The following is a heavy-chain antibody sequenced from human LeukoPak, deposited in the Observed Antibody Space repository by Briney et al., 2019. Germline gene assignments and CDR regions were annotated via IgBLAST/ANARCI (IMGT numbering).Heavy chain of an antibody. V-gene: IGHV3-23*01. CDR3: AKGFQTYGELSFDG. Sequence: GGSLRLSSAASGFIFSNYAMSWVRQAPGKGLEWLSTVSGSSTNTYYADSAKGRFTVSRDNSKNTLYLQMNSLRADDTAVYYCAKGFQTYGELSFDGWGQGTLVSVSS. D-gene: IGHD4-17*01. CDR1: GFIFSNYA. CDR2: VSGSSTNT. J-gene: IGHJ4*02.